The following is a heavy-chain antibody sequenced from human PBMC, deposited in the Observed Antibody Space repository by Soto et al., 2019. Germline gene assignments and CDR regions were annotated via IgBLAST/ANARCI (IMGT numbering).Heavy chain of an antibody. Sequence: ASVKVSCKASGGTFSSYAISWVRQAPGQGLEWMGGIIPIFGTANYAQKFQGRVTITADESTSTAYMELSSLRSEDTAVYYCARSVSFRYQLLKRGMDVWGQGTTVTVSS. D-gene: IGHD2-2*01. V-gene: IGHV1-69*13. CDR3: ARSVSFRYQLLKRGMDV. J-gene: IGHJ6*02. CDR1: GGTFSSYA. CDR2: IIPIFGTA.